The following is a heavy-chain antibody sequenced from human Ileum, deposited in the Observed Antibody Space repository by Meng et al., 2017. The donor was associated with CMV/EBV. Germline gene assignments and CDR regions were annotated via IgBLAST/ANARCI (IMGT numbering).Heavy chain of an antibody. V-gene: IGHV3-53*01. CDR3: ARAALANTWYHGMDV. CDR1: GFTVSSNY. D-gene: IGHD4/OR15-4a*01. CDR2: IYSGGST. Sequence: GGSLRLSCAASGFTVSSNYMSWVRQAPGKGLEWVSVIYSGGSTYYADSVKGRFTISRDNSKNTLYLQMNSLRAEDTAVYHCARAALANTWYHGMDVWGQGTTVTVSS. J-gene: IGHJ6*02.